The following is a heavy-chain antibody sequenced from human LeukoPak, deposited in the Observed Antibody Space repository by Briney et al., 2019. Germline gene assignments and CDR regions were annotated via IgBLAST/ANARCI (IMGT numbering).Heavy chain of an antibody. CDR1: GFTFSSYS. D-gene: IGHD1-26*01. V-gene: IGHV3-15*01. Sequence: GGSLRLSCAASGFTFSSYSLSWVRQAPGKGLEWVGRIKSKTDGGTTDYAAPVKGRFSISRDDSKNTLYLQMNSLKSEDTAVYYCQGGRFWGQGTLVTVSS. J-gene: IGHJ4*02. CDR2: IKSKTDGGTT. CDR3: QGGRF.